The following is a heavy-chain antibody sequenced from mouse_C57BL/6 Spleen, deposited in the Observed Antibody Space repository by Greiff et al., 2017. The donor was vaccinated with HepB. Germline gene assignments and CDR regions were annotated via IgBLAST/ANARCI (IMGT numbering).Heavy chain of an antibody. D-gene: IGHD2-1*01. CDR1: GYSITSGYY. CDR2: ISYDGSN. J-gene: IGHJ2*01. CDR3: ARVGYYGNYDFDY. Sequence: EVQLQQSGPGLVKPSQSLSLTCSVTGYSITSGYYWNWIRQFPGNKLEWMGYISYDGSNNYNPSLKNRISITRDTSKNQFFLKLNPVTTEDTATYYCARVGYYGNYDFDYWGQGTTLTVSS. V-gene: IGHV3-6*01.